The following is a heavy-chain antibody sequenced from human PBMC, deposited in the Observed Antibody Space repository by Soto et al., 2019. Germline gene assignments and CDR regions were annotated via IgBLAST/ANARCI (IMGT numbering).Heavy chain of an antibody. CDR2: IYYSGST. CDR3: ARPVVIAAAGYYFDY. J-gene: IGHJ4*02. D-gene: IGHD6-13*01. CDR1: GGSISSSSYY. V-gene: IGHV4-39*01. Sequence: SETLSLTCTVSGGSISSSSYYWGWIRQPPGKGLEWIGSIYYSGSTYYNPSLKSRVTISVDTSKNQFSLKLSSVTAADTAVYYCARPVVIAAAGYYFDYWGQGTLVTVSS.